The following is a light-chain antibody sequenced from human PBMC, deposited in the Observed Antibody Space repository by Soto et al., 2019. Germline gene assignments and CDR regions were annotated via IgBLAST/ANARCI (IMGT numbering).Light chain of an antibody. CDR3: QQYDDWPLS. Sequence: EVVMTKSPATLSVSPGERATISCRASQNINTNLAWYQQKAGQPPKILIDGASTRAPGIPARFSGSGSGTEFTLTISSLQSEDFVIYYCQQYDDWPLSFGQGTRLEIK. J-gene: IGKJ5*01. CDR2: GAS. V-gene: IGKV3-15*01. CDR1: QNINTN.